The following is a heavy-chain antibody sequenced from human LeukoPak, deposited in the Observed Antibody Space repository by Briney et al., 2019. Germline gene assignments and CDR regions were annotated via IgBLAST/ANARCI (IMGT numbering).Heavy chain of an antibody. CDR3: ARGTTMIVVVDY. V-gene: IGHV3-20*04. Sequence: GGSLRLSCAASGFTLDDYGMSWVRHAPGKGLEWVSGVTWNGGSTGYADSVKGRFTISRDNAKNSLYLQMNSLRADDTAVYYCARGTTMIVVVDYWGQGTLVTVSS. CDR1: GFTLDDYG. J-gene: IGHJ4*02. CDR2: VTWNGGST. D-gene: IGHD3-22*01.